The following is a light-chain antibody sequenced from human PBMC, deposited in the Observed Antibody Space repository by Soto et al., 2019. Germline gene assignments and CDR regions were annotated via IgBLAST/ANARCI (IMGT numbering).Light chain of an antibody. Sequence: QSALTQPASVSGSPGQSITISCTGPSSDVGGYRFVSWYQQRPGKAPKLMIYDVTNRPSGVSNRFSGSKSVNTASLTISGLQAEDEADYYCSSSTSSSTVVFGVWPKLTV. J-gene: IGLJ2*01. CDR3: SSSTSSSTVV. CDR1: SSDVGGYRF. V-gene: IGLV2-14*01. CDR2: DVT.